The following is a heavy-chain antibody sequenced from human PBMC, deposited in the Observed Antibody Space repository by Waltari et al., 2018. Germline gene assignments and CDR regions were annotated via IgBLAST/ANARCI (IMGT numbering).Heavy chain of an antibody. J-gene: IGHJ4*02. CDR1: GFTFSSYE. D-gene: IGHD3-16*02. CDR2: ISSSDSTI. CDR3: ARGDSYDYVWGSYRYTIDY. V-gene: IGHV3-48*03. Sequence: EVQLVESGGGLVQPGGSLRLSCAAAGFTFSSYEVNWVRRAPGKGLEWVSYISSSDSTIYYADSVQGRFTISRDNAKNSMYLLMNSLRAEDTAVYYCARGDSYDYVWGSYRYTIDYWGQGTLGTVSS.